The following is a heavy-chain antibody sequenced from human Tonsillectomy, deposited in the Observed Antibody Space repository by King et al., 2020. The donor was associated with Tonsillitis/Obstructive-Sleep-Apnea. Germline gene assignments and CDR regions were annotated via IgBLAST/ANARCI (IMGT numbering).Heavy chain of an antibody. V-gene: IGHV4-31*03. CDR3: ARVEGYYETSGPFIDY. D-gene: IGHD3-22*01. Sequence: QLQESGPGLVKPSQTLSLTCTVSGGSISRSTYYWSWIRHHPGKGLEWIGNIYYNGRTYYNPSLKTRVTISVDTSKNRFSLKLSSVTAADTAIYYCARVEGYYETSGPFIDYWGQGSLVTVSS. CDR2: IYYNGRT. J-gene: IGHJ4*02. CDR1: GGSISRSTYY.